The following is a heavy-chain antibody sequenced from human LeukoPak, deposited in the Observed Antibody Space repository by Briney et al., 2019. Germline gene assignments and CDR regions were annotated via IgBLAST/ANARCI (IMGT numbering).Heavy chain of an antibody. Sequence: GGSLRLSCAASGFTFDDYDMSWVGQAPGKGLEWVSGINWNGGSTGYADSVKGRFTISRDNAKNSLYLQMNSLRAEDTALYYCARDGQWLNAFDIWGQGTMVTVSS. D-gene: IGHD6-19*01. CDR1: GFTFDDYD. CDR2: INWNGGST. J-gene: IGHJ3*02. CDR3: ARDGQWLNAFDI. V-gene: IGHV3-20*04.